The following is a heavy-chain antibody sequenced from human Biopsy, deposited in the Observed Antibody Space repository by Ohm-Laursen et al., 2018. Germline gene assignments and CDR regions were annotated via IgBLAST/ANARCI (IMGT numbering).Heavy chain of an antibody. V-gene: IGHV3-33*01. Sequence: RSLRLSCAASGFTFSIYGMHWVRQAPGKGLEWVAVIWCDGSNKYYADSVKGRFTISRDGPKNTLYLQMNSLRAEDTAVYYCAREGDDSSGYTPHYFDYWGQGTLVTVSS. CDR2: IWCDGSNK. J-gene: IGHJ4*02. D-gene: IGHD3-22*01. CDR1: GFTFSIYG. CDR3: AREGDDSSGYTPHYFDY.